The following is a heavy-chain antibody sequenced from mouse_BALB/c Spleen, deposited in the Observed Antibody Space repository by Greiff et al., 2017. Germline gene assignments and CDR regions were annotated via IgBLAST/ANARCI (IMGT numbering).Heavy chain of an antibody. V-gene: IGHV7-3*02. CDR1: GFTFTDYY. CDR2: IRNKANGYTT. J-gene: IGHJ3*01. CDR3: ARDMAYYGNYEWFAY. Sequence: EVQVVESGGGLVQPGGSLRLSCATSGFTFTDYYMSWVRQPPGKALEWLGFIRNKANGYTTEYSASVKGRFTISRDNSQSILYLQMNTLRAEASATYYCARDMAYYGNYEWFAYWGQGTLVTVSA. D-gene: IGHD2-10*01.